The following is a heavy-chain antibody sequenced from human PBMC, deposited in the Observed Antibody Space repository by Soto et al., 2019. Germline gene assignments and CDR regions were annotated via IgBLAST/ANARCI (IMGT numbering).Heavy chain of an antibody. CDR3: SAMNRSRYCFVF. CDR1: RLTFTKYT. Sequence: QVQLVESGGGVVQSGRSLRLSCAASRLTFTKYTLHWLRQSPGKGLEWVALISDDGSDKIYADSVKGRFTISRDNSKSALYLQMNNLRTEDTAVYYCSAMNRSRYCFVFWGQGTLVTVSS. CDR2: ISDDGSDK. J-gene: IGHJ4*02. V-gene: IGHV3-30*14. D-gene: IGHD3-22*01.